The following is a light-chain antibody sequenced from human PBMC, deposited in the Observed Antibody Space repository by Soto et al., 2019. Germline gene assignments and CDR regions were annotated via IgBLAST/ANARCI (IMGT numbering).Light chain of an antibody. CDR2: GAS. CDR3: QQYINWPLT. CDR1: QSVSSN. J-gene: IGKJ4*01. Sequence: EIVLTQSPGILSLSPGERATLSCRASQSVSSNFAWFQQKPGQAPRLLIYGASTRATGIPARFSGSGSGTEFTLTIDSLQSEDFAVYYCQQYINWPLTFGGGTKVDIK. V-gene: IGKV3-15*01.